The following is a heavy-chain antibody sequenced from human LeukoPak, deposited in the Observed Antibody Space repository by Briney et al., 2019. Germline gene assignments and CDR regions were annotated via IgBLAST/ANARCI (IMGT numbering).Heavy chain of an antibody. CDR2: IYYSGST. Sequence: TFSSYWMSWIRQPPGKGLEWIGSIYYSGSTYYNPSLKSRVTISVDTSKNQFSLKLNSVTAADTAVYYCARRNGDYAPPDVWGQGTTVTVSS. CDR1: TFSSYW. J-gene: IGHJ6*02. CDR3: ARRNGDYAPPDV. D-gene: IGHD4-17*01. V-gene: IGHV4-39*01.